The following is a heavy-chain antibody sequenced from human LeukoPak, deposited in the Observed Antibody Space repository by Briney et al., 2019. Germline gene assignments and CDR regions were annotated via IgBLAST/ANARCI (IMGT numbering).Heavy chain of an antibody. CDR3: ARRRAVTGSTVIDY. D-gene: IGHD6-19*01. Sequence: GGSLRLSCAASGFTFSSYAMHWVRRAPGKALEWVATISSDGGNRYYSDSVKGRFTISRDNSKNTLYLQMNSLRPEDTAVFHCARRRAVTGSTVIDYWGQGTLVTVSS. V-gene: IGHV3-30-3*01. CDR2: ISSDGGNR. CDR1: GFTFSSYA. J-gene: IGHJ4*02.